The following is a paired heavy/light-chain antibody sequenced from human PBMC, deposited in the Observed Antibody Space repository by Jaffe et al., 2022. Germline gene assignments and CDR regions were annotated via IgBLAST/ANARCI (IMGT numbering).Heavy chain of an antibody. V-gene: IGHV3-30*02. D-gene: IGHD5-12*01. CDR2: IRYDGSNK. Sequence: QVQLVESGGGVVQPGGSLRLSCAASGFTFSSYGMHWVRQAPGKGLEWVAFIRYDGSNKYYADSVKGRFTISRDNSKNTLYLQMNSLRAEDTAVYYCAKVPANIVATSGYYTPLAPRGDPSYYYMDVWGKGTTVTVSS. CDR3: AKVPANIVATSGYYTPLAPRGDPSYYYMDV. J-gene: IGHJ6*03. CDR1: GFTFSSYG.
Light chain of an antibody. CDR2: DVS. CDR3: CSYAGSYNVV. Sequence: QSALTQPRSVSGSPGQSVTISCTGTSSDVGGYNYVSWYQQHPGKAPKLMIYDVSKRPSGVPDRFSGSKSGNTASLTISGLQAEDEADYYCCSYAGSYNVVFGGGTKLTVL. V-gene: IGLV2-11*01. CDR1: SSDVGGYNY. J-gene: IGLJ2*01.